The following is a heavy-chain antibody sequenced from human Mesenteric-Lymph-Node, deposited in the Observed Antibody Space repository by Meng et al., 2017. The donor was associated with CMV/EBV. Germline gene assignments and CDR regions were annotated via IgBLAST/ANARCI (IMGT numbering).Heavy chain of an antibody. V-gene: IGHV4-38-2*01. CDR1: GYSISSGYY. Sequence: SETLSLTCSVSGYSISSGYYWGWIRQSPGKGLEWIGSVYQSGTSYHNPSLKSRVTMSIDTSKNQFSLKLSAVTAADTAVYYCARRRSGRGDYGLPGDHSDCWSQGTLVTVSS. J-gene: IGHJ4*02. D-gene: IGHD4-17*01. CDR3: ARRRSGRGDYGLPGDHSDC. CDR2: VYQSGTS.